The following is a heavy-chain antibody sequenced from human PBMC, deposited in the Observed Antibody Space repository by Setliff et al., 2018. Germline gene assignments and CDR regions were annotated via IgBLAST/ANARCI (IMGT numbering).Heavy chain of an antibody. Sequence: GESLKISCKGSGYSFSTYWIGWVRQMPGKGLEWMGIIYPGDSDTRYSPSFQGQVTISADRSTAYLQWNSLKASDTAMYYCARLATDYGDYESLNYFDYWGQGTLVTVSS. CDR1: GYSFSTYW. CDR3: ARLATDYGDYESLNYFDY. J-gene: IGHJ4*02. CDR2: IYPGDSDT. V-gene: IGHV5-51*01. D-gene: IGHD4-17*01.